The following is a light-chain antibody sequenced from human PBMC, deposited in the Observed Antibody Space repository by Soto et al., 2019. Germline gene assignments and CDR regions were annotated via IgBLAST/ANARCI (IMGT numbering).Light chain of an antibody. Sequence: QSALTQPASVSGSPGQSIAISCTGTSSDVGGYNYVSWYQQHPGKPPKLMIYDVSNRPSGVSNRFSGSKSGNTASLTISGLQAEDEADYYCSSFTSSNTYVFGTGTKLTVL. CDR1: SSDVGGYNY. CDR2: DVS. V-gene: IGLV2-14*01. J-gene: IGLJ1*01. CDR3: SSFTSSNTYV.